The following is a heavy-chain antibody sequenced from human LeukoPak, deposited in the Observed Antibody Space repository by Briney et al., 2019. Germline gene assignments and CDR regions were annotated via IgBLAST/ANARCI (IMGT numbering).Heavy chain of an antibody. CDR1: GFTFSSYW. Sequence: GGSLRLSCAASGFTFSSYWMHWVRQAPGKGLVWVSRINSDGSSTSYADSVKGRFTISRDNAKNTLYLQMNSLRAEDTAVYYCARVPWDVLRYFDWFALDAFDIWGQGTMVTVSS. CDR3: ARVPWDVLRYFDWFALDAFDI. V-gene: IGHV3-74*01. CDR2: INSDGSST. D-gene: IGHD3-9*01. J-gene: IGHJ3*02.